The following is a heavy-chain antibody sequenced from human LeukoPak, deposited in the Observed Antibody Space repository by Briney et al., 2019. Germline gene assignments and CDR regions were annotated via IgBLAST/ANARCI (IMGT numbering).Heavy chain of an antibody. V-gene: IGHV1-8*03. J-gene: IGHJ4*02. CDR2: MNPISGNT. CDR3: ARGAFYYYDSSGYNYYFDY. CDR1: GYTFTSYD. D-gene: IGHD3-22*01. Sequence: GASVKVSCKASGYTFTSYDINWVRQATGQGLEWMGWMNPISGNTGYAQKFQGRVTITRNTSISTAYMELSSLRSEDTAVYYCARGAFYYYDSSGYNYYFDYWGQGTLVTVSS.